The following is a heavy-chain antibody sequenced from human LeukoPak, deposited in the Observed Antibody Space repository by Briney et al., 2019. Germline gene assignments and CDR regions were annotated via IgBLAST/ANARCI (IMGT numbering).Heavy chain of an antibody. CDR3: ARHTLVGARNAFDI. CDR2: MYYSGNT. D-gene: IGHD1-26*01. Sequence: PSETLSLTCAVYGGSFSGYYWSWIRQPPGKGLEWIGYMYYSGNTNYNPSLKSRVTTSVDSSKYQFSLELSSVTAADTAVYYCARHTLVGARNAFDIWGQGTMVTVSS. CDR1: GGSFSGYY. V-gene: IGHV4-59*08. J-gene: IGHJ3*02.